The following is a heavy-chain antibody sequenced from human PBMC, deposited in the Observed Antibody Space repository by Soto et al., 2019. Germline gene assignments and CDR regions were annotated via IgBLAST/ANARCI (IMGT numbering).Heavy chain of an antibody. Sequence: GGSLRLSCAASGFTFSSYSMNWVRQAPGKGLEWVSYIIYSGGTTSYVDSVKGRFTISRDNSKNTVYLQMNSLRADDTAVYYCARGQLASPWGPGTLVTVSS. D-gene: IGHD5-12*01. CDR2: IIYSGGTT. V-gene: IGHV3-48*01. J-gene: IGHJ5*02. CDR3: ARGQLASP. CDR1: GFTFSSYS.